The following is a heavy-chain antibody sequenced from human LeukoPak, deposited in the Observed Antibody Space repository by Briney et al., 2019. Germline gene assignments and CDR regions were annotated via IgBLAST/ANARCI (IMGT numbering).Heavy chain of an antibody. CDR1: GFTFSSYA. Sequence: GGSLRLSCAASGFTFSSYAMSWVRQAPGKGLEWVSAISGSGGSTYYADSVKGRFTISRDNSKNTLYLQMNSLRADDTAVYYCAKDRYCSGGSCSGGADYWGQGTLVTVSS. V-gene: IGHV3-23*01. CDR2: ISGSGGST. D-gene: IGHD2-15*01. CDR3: AKDRYCSGGSCSGGADY. J-gene: IGHJ4*02.